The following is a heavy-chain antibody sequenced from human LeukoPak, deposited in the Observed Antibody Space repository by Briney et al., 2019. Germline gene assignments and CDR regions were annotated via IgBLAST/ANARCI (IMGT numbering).Heavy chain of an antibody. V-gene: IGHV4-4*02. Sequence: SGALSLTCAVSGGSINGNEWWNWVRRPPGKGLEWIGEIYHSGGAIYNPSLKSRVVISVDKTKNQFYLMLNSVTAADTAVYYCARDSTSGSSWYFDCWCQGTLVTVSA. J-gene: IGHJ4*02. CDR1: GGSINGNEW. CDR3: ARDSTSGSSWYFDC. D-gene: IGHD6-13*01. CDR2: IYHSGGA.